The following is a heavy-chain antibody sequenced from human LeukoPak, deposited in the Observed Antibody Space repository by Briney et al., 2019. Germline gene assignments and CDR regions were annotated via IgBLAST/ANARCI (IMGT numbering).Heavy chain of an antibody. Sequence: ASVKVSCKASGYTFADYYMHWVRQAPGQGLEWMGWINPNSGGTNYAQRFQGRVTMTRDTSISTTYMELSSLRSDDTAVYYRARGGVNGYNPFDYWGQGTLVTVSS. J-gene: IGHJ4*02. V-gene: IGHV1-2*02. CDR2: INPNSGGT. CDR1: GYTFADYY. CDR3: ARGGVNGYNPFDY. D-gene: IGHD5-24*01.